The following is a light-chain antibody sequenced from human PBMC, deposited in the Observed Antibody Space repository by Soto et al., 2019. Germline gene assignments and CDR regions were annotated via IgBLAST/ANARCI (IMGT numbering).Light chain of an antibody. Sequence: QSVLTQPASGSGSPGQSITISCTGTEVGAHRFVSWYQQVPGTAPKLLIYEVIKRPSGISPRFSGSKAGNTASLTISGLQAYDEADYFCSTYTSASTSFGGGTKLTVL. CDR3: STYTSASTS. V-gene: IGLV2-14*01. CDR2: EVI. CDR1: EVGAHRF. J-gene: IGLJ2*01.